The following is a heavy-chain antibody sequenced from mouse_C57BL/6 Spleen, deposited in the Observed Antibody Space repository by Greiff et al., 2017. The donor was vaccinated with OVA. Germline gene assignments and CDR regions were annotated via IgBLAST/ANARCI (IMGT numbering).Heavy chain of an antibody. D-gene: IGHD1-1*01. CDR1: GYTFTDYE. V-gene: IGHV1-15*01. CDR2: IDPETGGT. J-gene: IGHJ4*01. Sequence: QVHVKQSGAELVRPGASVTLSCKASGYTFTDYEMHWVKQTPVHGLEWIGAIDPETGGTAYNQKFKGKAILTADKSSSTAYMELRSLTSEDSAVYYCTRGDTTVVPNAMDYWGQGTSVTVSS. CDR3: TRGDTTVVPNAMDY.